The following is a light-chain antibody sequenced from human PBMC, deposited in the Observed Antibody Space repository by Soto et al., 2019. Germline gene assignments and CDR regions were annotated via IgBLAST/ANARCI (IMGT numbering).Light chain of an antibody. CDR1: SSSIGGNT. J-gene: IGLJ1*01. CDR2: SDD. V-gene: IGLV1-44*01. Sequence: QPVLTQPPSASGTPGQMVTISCSGSSSSIGGNTVNWYQQLPGTAPKLLIYSDDQRPSGVPARFSGSKSGTSAPLAISGLQSEDEADYYCAAWDDSLNGPSYVFGTGTKLTVL. CDR3: AAWDDSLNGPSYV.